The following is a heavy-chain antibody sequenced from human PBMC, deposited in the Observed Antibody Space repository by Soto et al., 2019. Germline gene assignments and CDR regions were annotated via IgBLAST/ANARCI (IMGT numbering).Heavy chain of an antibody. CDR2: TYYRSKWYN. Sequence: PSQTLSLTCAISVDSVSSNSAAWNWIRQSPSRGLEWLGRTYYRSKWYNDYAVSVKSRITINPDTSKNQFSLPLNSLTTEDTAVYYCARGEGATHWFDPWGQGTLVTVSS. D-gene: IGHD1-26*01. V-gene: IGHV6-1*01. CDR1: VDSVSSNSAA. CDR3: ARGEGATHWFDP. J-gene: IGHJ5*02.